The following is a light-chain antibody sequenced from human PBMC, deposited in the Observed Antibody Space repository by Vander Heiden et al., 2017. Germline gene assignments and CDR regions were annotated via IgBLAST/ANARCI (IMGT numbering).Light chain of an antibody. Sequence: IVMTQSPDYLAVSLGERATINCKSSQSGLSSSNNKNYLAWYQQIPGQPPKLLINWASTRESGVPDRFSGSGSGTDFTLTISSLQAEDVAVYYCQQSSTAPLTFGGGTKVEIK. J-gene: IGKJ4*01. CDR3: QQSSTAPLT. CDR2: WAS. V-gene: IGKV4-1*01. CDR1: QSGLSSSNNKNY.